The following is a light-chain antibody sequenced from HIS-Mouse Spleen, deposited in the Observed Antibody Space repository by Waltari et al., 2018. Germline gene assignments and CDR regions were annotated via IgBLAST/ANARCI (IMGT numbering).Light chain of an antibody. CDR3: CSYAGSSTWV. CDR2: AGR. Sequence: QSALTQPASVSGSPGQSITISCTGTSSDVGSYNLVSWYQQHPGQAPKLMIYAGRKRPSGVSNRFSGSKSGNTASLTISGLQAEDEADYYCCSYAGSSTWVFGGGTKLTVL. V-gene: IGLV2-23*01. CDR1: SSDVGSYNL. J-gene: IGLJ3*02.